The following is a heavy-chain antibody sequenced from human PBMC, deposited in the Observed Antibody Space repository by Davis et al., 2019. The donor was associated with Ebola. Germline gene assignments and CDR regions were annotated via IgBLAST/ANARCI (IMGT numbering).Heavy chain of an antibody. V-gene: IGHV3-23*01. CDR3: AKGPETGRFEY. CDR1: GFNFKDYV. Sequence: GESLKISCAASGFNFKDYVMSWVRQAPGKGLEWVSAIAGSGGSTYHADSAKGRFTISRDNSKNTLYLQMKSLRAEDTAVYYCAKGPETGRFEYWGQGTLVTVSA. D-gene: IGHD1-1*01. CDR2: IAGSGGST. J-gene: IGHJ4*02.